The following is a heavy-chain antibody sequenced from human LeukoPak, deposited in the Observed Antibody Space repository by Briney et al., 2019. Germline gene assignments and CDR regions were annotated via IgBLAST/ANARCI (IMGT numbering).Heavy chain of an antibody. CDR2: IYHSGST. CDR3: AAGSEY. CDR1: GYSISSGYY. J-gene: IGHJ4*02. Sequence: SETLSLTCTVSGYSISSGYYWGCSRQPPGKGLEWIGSIYHSGSTYYNPSLKSRVTISVDTSKNEFSLKLSSVIAADTAVYYCAAGSEYCGQGTLVTVSS. D-gene: IGHD6-13*01. V-gene: IGHV4-38-2*02.